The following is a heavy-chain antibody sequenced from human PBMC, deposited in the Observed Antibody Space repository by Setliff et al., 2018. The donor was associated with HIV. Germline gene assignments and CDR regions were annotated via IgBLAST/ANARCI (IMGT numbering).Heavy chain of an antibody. CDR3: ARGQDGHSVLFDY. CDR2: IDNSGIT. J-gene: IGHJ4*02. V-gene: IGHV4-59*12. CDR1: GASIRNYY. D-gene: IGHD3-10*02. Sequence: PSETLSLTCTVSGASIRNYYWSWVRQPPGKGLEWIGYIDNSGITNYNPSLESRVTISVDTSKNQFSLKVSSVTAADTAVYFCARGQDGHSVLFDYWGQGALVTVSS.